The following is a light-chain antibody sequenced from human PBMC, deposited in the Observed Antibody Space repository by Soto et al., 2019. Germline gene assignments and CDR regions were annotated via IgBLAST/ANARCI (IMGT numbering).Light chain of an antibody. CDR2: AAS. Sequence: DIQMTQSPSSVSASVGDRVTITCRASQGISSWLAWYQQKPGKVPKLLIYAASTLQSGVPSRFSGGGSGTDFSLTINNLQPEDFAIYYCQQAKNFPVTFGQGTRLEIK. V-gene: IGKV1D-12*01. J-gene: IGKJ5*01. CDR1: QGISSW. CDR3: QQAKNFPVT.